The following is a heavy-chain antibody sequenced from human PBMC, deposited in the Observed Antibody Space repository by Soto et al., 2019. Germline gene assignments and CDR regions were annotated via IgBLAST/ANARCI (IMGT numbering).Heavy chain of an antibody. CDR2: IYYSGST. V-gene: IGHV4-39*01. J-gene: IGHJ4*02. CDR3: ARLKQLVFDY. CDR1: GGSISSSSYY. D-gene: IGHD6-6*01. Sequence: LETLSLTCSVSGGSISSSSYYWGWIRQPPGKGLEWIGSIYYSGSTYYNPSLKSRVTISVDTSKNQFSLKLSSVTAADTAVYYCARLKQLVFDYWGQGTLVTVSS.